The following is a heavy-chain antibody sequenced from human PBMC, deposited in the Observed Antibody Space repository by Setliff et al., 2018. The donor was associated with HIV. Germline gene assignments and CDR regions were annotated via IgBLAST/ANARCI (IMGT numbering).Heavy chain of an antibody. CDR2: IRGKGYGGTT. D-gene: IGHD2-8*01. CDR3: TRSGYCTNGVCYPYYSDY. J-gene: IGHJ4*02. Sequence: GGSLRLSCTASGFTFGDYAMSWVRQAPGKGLEWVGFIRGKGYGGTTEYAASVKGRFTIPRDDSKSIAYLQMNSLKTEDTAVYYCTRSGYCTNGVCYPYYSDYWGQGTLVTVSS. CDR1: GFTFGDYA. V-gene: IGHV3-49*04.